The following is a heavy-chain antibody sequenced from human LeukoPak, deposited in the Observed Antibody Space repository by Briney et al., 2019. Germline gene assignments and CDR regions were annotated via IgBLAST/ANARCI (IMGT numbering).Heavy chain of an antibody. CDR2: ITGRSTYV. J-gene: IGHJ5*02. CDR1: GFTFSSYT. D-gene: IGHD1-26*01. CDR3: ARIGGSYNNWFDP. Sequence: PGGSLRLSCAASGFTFSSYTMNWVRQVPGKGLEWVSSITGRSTYVYYADSVKGRFTISRDNARNSLDLQMNSLRAEDTAVYYCARIGGSYNNWFDPWGQGTLVTVSS. V-gene: IGHV3-21*01.